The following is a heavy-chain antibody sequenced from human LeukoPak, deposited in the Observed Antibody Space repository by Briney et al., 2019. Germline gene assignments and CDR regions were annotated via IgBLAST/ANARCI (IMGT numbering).Heavy chain of an antibody. V-gene: IGHV3-23*01. D-gene: IGHD3-22*01. CDR1: GFTFSSYA. J-gene: IGHJ4*02. CDR2: ISGSGGST. Sequence: GGSLRLSCAASGFTFSSYAMSWVRQAPGKGLEWVSAISGSGGSTYYADSVKGRFTISRDNSKNTLYLQMNSLRAEDTAVYYCAKPPSREPYDSSAYFDYWGQGTLVTVSS. CDR3: AKPPSREPYDSSAYFDY.